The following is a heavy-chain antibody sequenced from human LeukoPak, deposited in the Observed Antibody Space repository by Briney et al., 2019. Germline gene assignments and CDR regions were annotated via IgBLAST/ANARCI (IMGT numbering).Heavy chain of an antibody. V-gene: IGHV4-34*01. CDR3: ARGGAYYDFWSGYYTDWFDP. D-gene: IGHD3-3*01. CDR2: INQSGST. Sequence: SETLSLTCAVYGGSFSGYYWSWIRQPPGKGLEWIGEINQSGSTNYNPSLKSRVTISVDTSKNQFSLKLSSVTAADTAVYYCARGGAYYDFWSGYYTDWFDPWGQGTLVTVSS. CDR1: GGSFSGYY. J-gene: IGHJ5*02.